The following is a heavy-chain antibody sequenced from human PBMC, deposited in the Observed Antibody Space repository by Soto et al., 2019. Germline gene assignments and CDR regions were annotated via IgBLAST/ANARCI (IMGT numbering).Heavy chain of an antibody. V-gene: IGHV1-69*01. D-gene: IGHD6-6*01. CDR1: GGTFSSYA. CDR3: AKSRIASRREDYYGMDV. Sequence: QVQLVQSGAEVKKPGSSVKVSCKASGGTFSSYAISWVRQAPGQGLGWMGGIIPIFGTANYAQKFQGRVTITADESTSTAYMELSSLRSQDTAVYYCAKSRIASRREDYYGMDVWGQGTTVTVSS. J-gene: IGHJ6*02. CDR2: IIPIFGTA.